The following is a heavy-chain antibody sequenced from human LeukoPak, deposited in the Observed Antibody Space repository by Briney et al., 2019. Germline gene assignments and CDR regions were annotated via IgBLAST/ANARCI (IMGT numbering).Heavy chain of an antibody. J-gene: IGHJ4*02. CDR1: GYTITSDYY. D-gene: IGHD1-26*01. V-gene: IGHV4-38-2*02. CDR2: IYHSGNT. CDR3: ARSLYSGSSRPFDY. Sequence: KASETLSLTCTVSGYTITSDYYWGWIRQPPGKGLEWIGSIYHSGNTYYNPSLKSRVTISVDRSKNQFSLKLSSVTAADTAVYYCARSLYSGSSRPFDYWGQGTLVTVSS.